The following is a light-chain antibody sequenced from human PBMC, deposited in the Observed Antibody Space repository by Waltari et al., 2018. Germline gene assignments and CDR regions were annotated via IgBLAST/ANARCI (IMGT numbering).Light chain of an antibody. Sequence: EIVMTQSPATLYVSLGERATLSCRASQSVSSNLAWFQQKPGQAPRLLIFGASTRATDIPARFSGSGSGTEFTLTISSLQSEDSAVYYCQQYNKWWTFGQGTKVEVK. J-gene: IGKJ1*01. CDR1: QSVSSN. V-gene: IGKV3-15*01. CDR2: GAS. CDR3: QQYNKWWT.